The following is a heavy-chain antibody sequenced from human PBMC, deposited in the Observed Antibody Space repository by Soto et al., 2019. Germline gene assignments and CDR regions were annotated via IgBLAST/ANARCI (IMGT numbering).Heavy chain of an antibody. Sequence: PAETLSLTCAVSGGSFSSNNWLRVFRHPGGEGLEWIGEIYRTGSTNYNPSLKSRVTISLDKSENQFSLKVTSLIAADTAVYYCASRDPGTSVDYWGQGTLVTVSS. D-gene: IGHD1-7*01. J-gene: IGHJ4*02. CDR2: IYRTGST. CDR1: GGSFSSNNW. V-gene: IGHV4-4*02. CDR3: ASRDPGTSVDY.